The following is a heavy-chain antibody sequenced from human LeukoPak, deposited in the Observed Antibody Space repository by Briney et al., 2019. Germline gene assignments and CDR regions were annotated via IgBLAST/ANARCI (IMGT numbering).Heavy chain of an antibody. V-gene: IGHV3-23*01. Sequence: GGSLRLSCAVSGFTFSTYGMSWVRQAPGKGLECVSAISDSGTTYYADSVKGRFTISRDNSKNTLYLQMNNLRAEDTAVYYCAKRSDYGGNRNYLDYWGQGTPVTVSS. CDR2: ISDSGTT. J-gene: IGHJ4*02. CDR1: GFTFSTYG. D-gene: IGHD4-23*01. CDR3: AKRSDYGGNRNYLDY.